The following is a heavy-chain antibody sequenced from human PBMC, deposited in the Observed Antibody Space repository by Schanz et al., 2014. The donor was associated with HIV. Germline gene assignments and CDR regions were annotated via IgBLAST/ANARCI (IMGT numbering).Heavy chain of an antibody. CDR2: MNPNSGNT. J-gene: IGHJ6*02. D-gene: IGHD2-2*02. V-gene: IGHV1-8*01. Sequence: QEQLVQSGPEVRRPGSSVKVSCKASGYPFTNYDINWVRQATGQGLEWMGWMNPNSGNTGYAQKFQGRVTMTRDTSKSTAYMDLSSLRSEDTAVYYCARRRSEIVPAAIVLHYYYGFDVWGQGTTVTVS. CDR1: GYPFTNYD. CDR3: ARRRSEIVPAAIVLHYYYGFDV.